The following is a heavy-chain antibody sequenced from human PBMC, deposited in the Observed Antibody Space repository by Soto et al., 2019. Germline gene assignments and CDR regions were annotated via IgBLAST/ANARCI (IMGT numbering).Heavy chain of an antibody. D-gene: IGHD3-22*01. CDR1: GGSFSGYY. CDR2: INHSGST. Sequence: SETLSLTCAVYGGSFSGYYWSWIRQPPGKGLEWIGDINHSGSTSYNPSLKSRVTISVDTSKNQFSLKLSSVTAADTAVYYCARLQDYYDSSGYFDYWGQGTLVTVSS. CDR3: ARLQDYYDSSGYFDY. V-gene: IGHV4-34*01. J-gene: IGHJ4*02.